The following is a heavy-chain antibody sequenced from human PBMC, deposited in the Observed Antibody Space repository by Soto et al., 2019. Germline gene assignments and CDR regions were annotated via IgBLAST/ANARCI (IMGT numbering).Heavy chain of an antibody. V-gene: IGHV4-39*01. Sequence: PSETLSLTCTVSGGSISSSSYYWGWIRQPPGKGLEWIGSIYYSGSTYYNPSLKSRVTISVDTSKNQFSLKLSSVTAADTAVYYCARHFFGAWNYDWFDPWDQGTLVTVSS. CDR3: ARHFFGAWNYDWFDP. CDR2: IYYSGST. D-gene: IGHD1-7*01. CDR1: GGSISSSSYY. J-gene: IGHJ5*02.